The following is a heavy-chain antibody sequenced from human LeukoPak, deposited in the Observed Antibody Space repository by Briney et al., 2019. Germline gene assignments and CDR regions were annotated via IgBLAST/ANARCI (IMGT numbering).Heavy chain of an antibody. D-gene: IGHD4-17*01. J-gene: IGHJ3*02. V-gene: IGHV3-53*01. CDR2: IYSGGTT. CDR3: ARGQSGDPAFDI. CDR1: GFSVSNNY. Sequence: PGGSLRLSCEASGFSVSNNYMTWVRQAPGKGLEWVSVIYSGGTTYYGDSVEGRFTISRDNSRNTLNLQMNSLRAEDTAVHFCARGQSGDPAFDIWGQGTMVTVS.